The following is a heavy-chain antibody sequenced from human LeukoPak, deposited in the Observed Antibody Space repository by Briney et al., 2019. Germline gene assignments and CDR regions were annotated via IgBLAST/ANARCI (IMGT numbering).Heavy chain of an antibody. Sequence: GGSLRLSCAASGFTFSTYSMNWVRQAPGKGLEWVSYISSGSGTIYYADSVKGRFTVSRDNAKNSLYLQMNSLRDEDTAVYYCAREGGPYRPLDYSGRGTLVTVS. J-gene: IGHJ4*02. V-gene: IGHV3-48*02. CDR1: GFTFSTYS. D-gene: IGHD3-16*01. CDR2: ISSGSGTI. CDR3: AREGGPYRPLDY.